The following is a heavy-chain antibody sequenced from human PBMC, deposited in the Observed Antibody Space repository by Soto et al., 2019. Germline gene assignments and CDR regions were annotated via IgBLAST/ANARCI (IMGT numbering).Heavy chain of an antibody. J-gene: IGHJ5*02. Sequence: SGPLALTCSVSGDSISTVDYFWAWIRQPPGQALEYIGYIYKSTTTYYNPSFESRVAISLDTSKSQFSLTVTSVTAADTAVYFCARGRYCLTGRCFPNWFDPWGQGISVTVSS. CDR2: IYKSTTT. D-gene: IGHD2-15*01. V-gene: IGHV4-30-4*01. CDR1: GDSISTVDYF. CDR3: ARGRYCLTGRCFPNWFDP.